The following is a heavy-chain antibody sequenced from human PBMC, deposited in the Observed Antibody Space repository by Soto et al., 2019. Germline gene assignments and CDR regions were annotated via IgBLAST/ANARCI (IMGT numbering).Heavy chain of an antibody. Sequence: GGSLRLSCAASGFTFSSYAMSWVRQAPGKGLEWVSAISGSAGSTYYADSVKGRFTISRDNSKNTLYLQMNSLRAEDTAVYYCAKEEDSSGYYLYYYYYGMDVWGQGTTVTVSS. CDR1: GFTFSSYA. D-gene: IGHD3-22*01. CDR2: ISGSAGST. J-gene: IGHJ6*02. CDR3: AKEEDSSGYYLYYYYYGMDV. V-gene: IGHV3-23*01.